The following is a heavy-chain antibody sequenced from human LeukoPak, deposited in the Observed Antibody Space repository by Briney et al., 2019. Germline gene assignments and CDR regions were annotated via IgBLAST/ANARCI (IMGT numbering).Heavy chain of an antibody. J-gene: IGHJ4*02. CDR3: ARGTSVVRWYFDY. Sequence: PSENLSLTCTVSGGSISSYYWSWIRKPPGKGLEWMGYIYYSGSTNYNPSLKSRVTISVDTSKNQFSLKLSSVTAADTAVYYCARGTSVVRWYFDYWCQGTLVTVSS. V-gene: IGHV4-59*01. CDR1: GGSISSYY. CDR2: IYYSGST. D-gene: IGHD1-1*01.